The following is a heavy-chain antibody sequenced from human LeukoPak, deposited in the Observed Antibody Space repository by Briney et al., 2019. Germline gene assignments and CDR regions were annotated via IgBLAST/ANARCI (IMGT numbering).Heavy chain of an antibody. CDR3: ARVYGDVIDY. J-gene: IGHJ4*02. CDR1: GGSISSGGYY. Sequence: PSETLSLTCTVSGGSISSGGYYWSWIRQHPGRGLEWIGYIYYSGSTYYNPSLKSRVTISVDTSKNQFSLKLSSVTAADTAVYYCARVYGDVIDYWGQGTLVTVSS. CDR2: IYYSGST. V-gene: IGHV4-31*03. D-gene: IGHD4-17*01.